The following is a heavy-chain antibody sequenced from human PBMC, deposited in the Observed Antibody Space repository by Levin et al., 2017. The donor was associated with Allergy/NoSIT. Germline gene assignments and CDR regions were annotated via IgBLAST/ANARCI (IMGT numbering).Heavy chain of an antibody. CDR3: ARGLSIVPADMRSLFSKDY. CDR2: INPNSGGT. D-gene: IGHD2-2*01. V-gene: IGHV1-2*02. J-gene: IGHJ4*02. CDR1: GYTFTGYY. Sequence: ASVKVSCKASGYTFTGYYMHWVRQAPGQGLEWMGWINPNSGGTNYAQKFQGRVTMTRDTSISTAYMELSRLRSDDTDVYYCARGLSIVPADMRSLFSKDYWGQGTLVTV.